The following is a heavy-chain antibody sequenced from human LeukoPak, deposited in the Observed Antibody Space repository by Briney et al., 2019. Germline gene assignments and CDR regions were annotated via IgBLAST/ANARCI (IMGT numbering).Heavy chain of an antibody. Sequence: SETLSLTCAVYGVSFGGYYWSWIRQAPGKGLEWIGEIYYSGSTNYDPSLKSRVAISLDTSKNQFSLKLNSVTAADTAVYYCATSTAAVGTSYYWGRGTLVTVSS. D-gene: IGHD6-13*01. CDR1: GVSFGGYY. CDR3: ATSTAAVGTSYY. J-gene: IGHJ4*02. V-gene: IGHV4-34*01. CDR2: IYYSGST.